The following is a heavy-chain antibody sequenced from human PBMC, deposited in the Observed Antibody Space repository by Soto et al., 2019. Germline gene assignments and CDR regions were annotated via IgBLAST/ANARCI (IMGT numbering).Heavy chain of an antibody. V-gene: IGHV3-23*01. J-gene: IGHJ4*02. CDR3: AKRSSSSTFDY. Sequence: EVQLLESGGGLVQPGESLRLSCAASGCTFSSYAMSWVRQAPGKGLEWVSVISGSDDSTYYADSVKGRFTISRDNSKNTLYLQMNSLIAEDTAVYYCAKRSSSSTFDYWGQGTLVTVSS. D-gene: IGHD6-6*01. CDR2: ISGSDDST. CDR1: GCTFSSYA.